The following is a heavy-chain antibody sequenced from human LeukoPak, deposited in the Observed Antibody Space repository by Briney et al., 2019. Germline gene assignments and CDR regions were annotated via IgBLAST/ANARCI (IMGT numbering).Heavy chain of an antibody. CDR1: GYTFTSYG. J-gene: IGHJ6*03. Sequence: ASVKVSCKASGYTFTSYGISWVRQAPGQGREWMGWISADNGKTNYAQKLQGRVTTTTDASTSTAYMELRSLRPDDTAVYYCARVSAHLNYYYYYMDVWGKGTTVTISS. CDR3: ARVSAHLNYYYYYMDV. V-gene: IGHV1-18*01. CDR2: ISADNGKT. D-gene: IGHD1-26*01.